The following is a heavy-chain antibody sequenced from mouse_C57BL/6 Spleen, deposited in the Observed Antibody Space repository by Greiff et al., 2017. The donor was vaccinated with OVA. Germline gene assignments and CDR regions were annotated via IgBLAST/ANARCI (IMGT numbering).Heavy chain of an antibody. CDR2: ISDGGSYT. V-gene: IGHV5-4*01. J-gene: IGHJ4*01. CDR1: GFTFSSYA. D-gene: IGHD1-1*01. CDR3: ARAGGSSFYYAMDY. Sequence: DVQLVESGGGLVKPGGSLKLSCAASGFTFSSYAMSWVRQTPEKRLEWVATISDGGSYTYYPDNVKGRFTISRDNAKNNLYLQMSHLKSEDTAMYYCARAGGSSFYYAMDYWGQGTSVTVSS.